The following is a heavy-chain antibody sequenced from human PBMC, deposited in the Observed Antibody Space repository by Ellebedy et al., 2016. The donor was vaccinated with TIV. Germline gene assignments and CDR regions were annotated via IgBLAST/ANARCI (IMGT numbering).Heavy chain of an antibody. CDR1: GLTFGSHT. CDR2: ISSSATHT. D-gene: IGHD3-22*01. CDR3: ARDDDPSAYSDPYYFFDF. V-gene: IGHV3-21*05. Sequence: GGSLRLSCAASGLTFGSHTMNWVRQAPGKGLEWISNISSSATHTYYAGSVRGRFTISRDNAKNSLYLQMNSLRAEDTAVYFCARDDDPSAYSDPYYFFDFWGRGTLVTVSS. J-gene: IGHJ2*01.